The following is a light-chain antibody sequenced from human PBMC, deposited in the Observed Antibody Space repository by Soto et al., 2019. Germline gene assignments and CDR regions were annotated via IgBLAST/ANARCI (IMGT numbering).Light chain of an antibody. CDR3: KKYYTTHQA. CDR1: QSVLHSSNNKNY. Sequence: DIVMTQSPDSLAVYMGETSTIYCKPSQSVLHSSNNKNYLAWFQQKSGQPPKMLIYWASTRESGVTDRFSGSGSETDFTLTIRSMQAEDVAVYYCKKYYTTHQACGKGTTGDIK. CDR2: WAS. V-gene: IGKV4-1*01. J-gene: IGKJ1*01.